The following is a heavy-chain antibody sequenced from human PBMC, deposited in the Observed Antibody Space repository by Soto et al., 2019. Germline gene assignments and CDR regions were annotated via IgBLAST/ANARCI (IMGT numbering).Heavy chain of an antibody. CDR1: GGSFSGYY. D-gene: IGHD5-18*01. J-gene: IGHJ4*02. CDR3: ARHLSGYGYLYFEY. CDR2: INHSGST. Sequence: PSETLSLTCAVYGGSFSGYYWSWIRPPPGKGLEWIGEINHSGSTNYNPSLKSRVTISVDTSKNQFSLKLNSVTAADTAVYYCARHLSGYGYLYFEYWGQGILVTVSS. V-gene: IGHV4-34*01.